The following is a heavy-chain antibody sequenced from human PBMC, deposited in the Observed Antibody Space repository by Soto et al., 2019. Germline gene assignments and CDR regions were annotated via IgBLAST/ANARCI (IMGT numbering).Heavy chain of an antibody. CDR3: YLLVVTSYYFDY. V-gene: IGHV4-39*01. Sequence: PSETLSLTCTVSGGSISSSSYYWSWIRQPPGKGLEWIGGIYYSGSTYYNPSLKSRVTISVDTVKNQFSLKLSSVTAEDTAVYYCYLLVVTSYYFDYWGQGTLVTVSS. J-gene: IGHJ4*02. CDR2: IYYSGST. CDR1: GGSISSSSYY. D-gene: IGHD2-15*01.